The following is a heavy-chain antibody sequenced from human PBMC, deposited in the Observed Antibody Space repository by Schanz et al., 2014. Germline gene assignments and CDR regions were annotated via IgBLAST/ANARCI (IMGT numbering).Heavy chain of an antibody. CDR1: GFTVNNYA. Sequence: EVQLLESGGGLVQPGGSLRLSCTVSGFTVNNYAMNWVRQAPGRGLEWVSGMSGSGSTADYADSVKGRFTISRDNAKNSLYLQMNSLRAEDTALYYCARDMTSMGESGFYYYGMDVWGQGTTDTVSS. V-gene: IGHV3-23*01. J-gene: IGHJ6*02. D-gene: IGHD1-26*01. CDR2: MSGSGSTA. CDR3: ARDMTSMGESGFYYYGMDV.